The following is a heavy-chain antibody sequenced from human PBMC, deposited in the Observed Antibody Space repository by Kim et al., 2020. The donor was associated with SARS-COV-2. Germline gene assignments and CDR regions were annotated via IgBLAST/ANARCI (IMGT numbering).Heavy chain of an antibody. Sequence: GGSLRLSCAASGFTFSDFWMSWVRQTPGKGLEWVANIHQDGIEKYHVDSVKGRFTISRDNAKNSLYLQMNSLRAEDTAVYYCDRGDAFSGDTWGQGTLVTVSS. CDR1: GFTFSDFW. V-gene: IGHV3-7*03. CDR2: IHQDGIEK. D-gene: IGHD3-10*01. J-gene: IGHJ5*02. CDR3: DRGDAFSGDT.